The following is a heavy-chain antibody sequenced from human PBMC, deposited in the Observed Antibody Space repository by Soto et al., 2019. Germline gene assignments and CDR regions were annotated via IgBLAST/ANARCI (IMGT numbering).Heavy chain of an antibody. V-gene: IGHV3-53*01. J-gene: IGHJ6*02. D-gene: IGHD2-2*01. CDR1: GFTVSRSY. CDR2: IYSGCST. Sequence: EVQLVESGGCLIQPGGSLRLSCAASGFTVSRSYMSWVRQAPGKGLEWVSVIYSGCSTYYADSVTGRFTISRDNSNITLYLQMNSLRAEDTAVYYCAREGCSSTSCSGGMDVWGQGTTVTVSS. CDR3: AREGCSSTSCSGGMDV.